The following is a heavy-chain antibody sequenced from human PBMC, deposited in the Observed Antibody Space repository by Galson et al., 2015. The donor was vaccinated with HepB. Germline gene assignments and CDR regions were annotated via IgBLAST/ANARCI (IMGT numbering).Heavy chain of an antibody. J-gene: IGHJ4*02. CDR2: IYTSGST. Sequence: TLSLTCTVSGGSISSGSYYWSWIRQPAGKGLEWIGRIYTSGSTNYNPSLKSRVTMSVDTSKNQFSLKLSSVTAADTAVYYCAREADILTGYFQFDYWGQGTLVTVSS. D-gene: IGHD3-9*01. CDR1: GGSISSGSYY. CDR3: AREADILTGYFQFDY. V-gene: IGHV4-61*02.